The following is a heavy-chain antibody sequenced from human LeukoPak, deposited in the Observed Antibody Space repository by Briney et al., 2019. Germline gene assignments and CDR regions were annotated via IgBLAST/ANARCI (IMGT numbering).Heavy chain of an antibody. Sequence: GGSLRLSCAASGFTFSSYAMNWVRQAPGKGLEWVSSISSSSSYIYYADSVKGRFTISRDNAKNSLYLQMNSLRAEDTAVYYCARNGGDRIDYWGQGTLVTVSS. V-gene: IGHV3-21*01. CDR3: ARNGGDRIDY. CDR1: GFTFSSYA. CDR2: ISSSSSYI. D-gene: IGHD2-21*01. J-gene: IGHJ4*02.